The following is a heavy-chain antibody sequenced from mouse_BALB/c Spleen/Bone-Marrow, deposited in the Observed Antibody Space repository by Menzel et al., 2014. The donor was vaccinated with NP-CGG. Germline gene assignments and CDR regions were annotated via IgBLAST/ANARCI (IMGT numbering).Heavy chain of an antibody. CDR1: GFNIKDTY. Sequence: EVKLMESGAELVKPGASVKLSCTASGFNIKDTYMHWVKQRPEQGLEWIGRIDPANGNTKYDPKFQGKATITADTSSNTAYLQLSSLTSEDTAVYYCARWEYYAMDYWGQGTPVTVSS. V-gene: IGHV14-3*02. J-gene: IGHJ4*01. CDR2: IDPANGNT. CDR3: ARWEYYAMDY. D-gene: IGHD4-1*01.